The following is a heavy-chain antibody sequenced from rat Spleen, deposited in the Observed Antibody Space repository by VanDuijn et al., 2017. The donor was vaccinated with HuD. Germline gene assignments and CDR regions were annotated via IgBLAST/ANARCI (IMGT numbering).Heavy chain of an antibody. CDR1: GFTFSDYN. D-gene: IGHD1-6*01. CDR3: ARHTTDLYYFDY. Sequence: EVQLVESDGGLVQPGRSLKLSCAASGFTFSDYNMAWVRQAPKKGLEWVASITNASGRTYYPDSVKGRFTVSRDNAKSTLYLQMDSLRSEDTATYYCARHTTDLYYFDYWGQGVMVTVSS. CDR2: ITNASGRT. J-gene: IGHJ2*01. V-gene: IGHV5S10*01.